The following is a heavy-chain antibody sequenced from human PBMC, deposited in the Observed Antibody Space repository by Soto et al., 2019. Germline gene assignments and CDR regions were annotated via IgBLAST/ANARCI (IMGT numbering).Heavy chain of an antibody. Sequence: PGGSLRLSCAASGFTFSSYWMHWVRQAPGKGLVWVSRINSDGSSTSYADSVKGRFTISRDNAKNTLYLQMNSLRAEDTAVYYCARVSYGGNLGDWGQGTLVTVSS. CDR1: GFTFSSYW. D-gene: IGHD4-17*01. CDR3: ARVSYGGNLGD. V-gene: IGHV3-74*01. J-gene: IGHJ4*02. CDR2: INSDGSST.